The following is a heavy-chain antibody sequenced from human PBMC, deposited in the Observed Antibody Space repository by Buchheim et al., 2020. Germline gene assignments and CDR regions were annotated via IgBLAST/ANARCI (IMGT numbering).Heavy chain of an antibody. Sequence: VESGGDLVQPGGSLRLSCAASGFALRDFWMNWIRQVPGKGLEWLANINSDGRELYYVDSVKGRFTISRDNDRNSVYLQMNSLRVEDTAIYYCATTNWFDPWGQGT. CDR2: INSDGREL. V-gene: IGHV3-7*02. CDR3: ATTNWFDP. CDR1: GFALRDFW. J-gene: IGHJ5*02.